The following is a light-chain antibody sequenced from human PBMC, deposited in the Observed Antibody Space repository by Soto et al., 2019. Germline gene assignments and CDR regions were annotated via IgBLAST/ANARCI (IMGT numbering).Light chain of an antibody. J-gene: IGKJ5*01. CDR2: AAS. CDR3: QQFDNFPRAII. V-gene: IGKV1-27*01. Sequence: DIQMTQSPSSLSASVGDRVTITCRASQGISNYLAWYQQKPGKVPKLLIYAASTLQSGVPSRFSGSGSGTDFTLTISSLQPEDIATYYCQQFDNFPRAIIFGQGTRLEIK. CDR1: QGISNY.